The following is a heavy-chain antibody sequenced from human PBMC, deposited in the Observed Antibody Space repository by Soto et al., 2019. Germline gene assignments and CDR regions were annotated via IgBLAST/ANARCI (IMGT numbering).Heavy chain of an antibody. CDR3: ARDSGGMDV. CDR1: GYTFTSYA. CDR2: INAGNGNT. Sequence: ASVKVSCKASGYTFTSYARHWVRQAPGQRLEWMGWINAGNGNTKYSKKFQGRVTITRDTSASTAYMELSSLRSEDTAVYYCARDSGGMDVWGQGTTVTVSS. J-gene: IGHJ6*02. V-gene: IGHV1-3*01.